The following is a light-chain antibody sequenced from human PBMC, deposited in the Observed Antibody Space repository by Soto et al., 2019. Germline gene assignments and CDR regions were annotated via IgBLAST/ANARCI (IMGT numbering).Light chain of an antibody. V-gene: IGLV4-69*01. CDR2: LNSDGRH. J-gene: IGLJ3*02. Sequence: QSVLTQSPSASASLGASVKLTCTLSSGHTNYAIAWHQLQPEKGPRYLMKLNSDGRHSKGDGIPDRFSGSSSGAERYLTIASLRSEDEDDYYCLTWGAGILVFGGGTKLTVL. CDR1: SGHTNYA. CDR3: LTWGAGILV.